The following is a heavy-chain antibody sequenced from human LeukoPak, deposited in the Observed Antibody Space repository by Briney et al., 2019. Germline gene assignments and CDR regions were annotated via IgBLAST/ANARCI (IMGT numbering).Heavy chain of an antibody. CDR1: GGSISSYD. V-gene: IGHV4-59*01. J-gene: IGHJ3*02. Sequence: SETLSLTCTGSGGSISSYDLSWIRQPPGKGLEWIGYIYYSGSTNYNPSLKGRVTISVDTSKNPFSLKLRSVTAADTAVYYCARRFGIAVAGRLGAFDIWGQGTMVTVSS. D-gene: IGHD6-19*01. CDR3: ARRFGIAVAGRLGAFDI. CDR2: IYYSGST.